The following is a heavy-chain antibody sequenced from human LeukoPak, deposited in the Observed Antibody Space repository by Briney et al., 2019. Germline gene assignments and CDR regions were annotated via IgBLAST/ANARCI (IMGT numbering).Heavy chain of an antibody. Sequence: SETLSLTCTVSGGSISSGDYYWSWIRQPPGKGLEWIGYIYYSGSTYYNPSLKSRVTISVDTSKNQFSLKLSSVTAADTAVYYCARVAVGATTDFFGAFDIWGQGTMVTVSS. CDR2: IYYSGST. CDR3: ARVAVGATTDFFGAFDI. CDR1: GGSISSGDYY. D-gene: IGHD1-26*01. V-gene: IGHV4-30-4*08. J-gene: IGHJ3*02.